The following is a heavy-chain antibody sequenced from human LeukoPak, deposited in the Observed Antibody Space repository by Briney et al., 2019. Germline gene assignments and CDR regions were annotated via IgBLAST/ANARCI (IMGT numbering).Heavy chain of an antibody. CDR2: IIPIFGTA. V-gene: IGHV1-69*05. CDR1: GGTFSSYA. D-gene: IGHD2-2*02. J-gene: IGHJ5*02. Sequence: SVKVSCKASGGTFSSYAISWVRQAPGQGLEWMGGIIPIFGTANYAQKFQGRVTITTDESTSTAYMELSSLRSEDTAVYYCARGVVVVPAAIEGWFDPWGQGTLVTVSS. CDR3: ARGVVVVPAAIEGWFDP.